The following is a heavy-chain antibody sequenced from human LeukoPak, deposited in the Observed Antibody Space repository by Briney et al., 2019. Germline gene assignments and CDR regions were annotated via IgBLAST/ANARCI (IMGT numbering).Heavy chain of an antibody. CDR3: AREQYSGSYLGY. V-gene: IGHV3-21*01. J-gene: IGHJ4*02. CDR2: ISSGSSYI. CDR1: GFTFSSYS. Sequence: GGSLRLSCAASGFTFSSYSMNWVRQAPGKGLEWVSSISSGSSYIYYADSVKGRFTISRDNAKNSLYLQMNSLRAEDTAVYYCAREQYSGSYLGYWGQGTLVTVSS. D-gene: IGHD1-26*01.